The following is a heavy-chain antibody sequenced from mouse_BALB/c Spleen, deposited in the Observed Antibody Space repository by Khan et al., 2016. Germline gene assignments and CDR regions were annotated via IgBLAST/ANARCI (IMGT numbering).Heavy chain of an antibody. D-gene: IGHD3-1*01. CDR1: GFTFSNYW. V-gene: IGHV6-6*02. CDR2: IRLKSNNYTT. J-gene: IGHJ3*01. CDR3: TRPSSCYRPWFAY. Sequence: EVKLEESGGGLVQPGGSMKLSCVASGFTFSNYWMNWVRQSPEKGLEWVAEIRLKSNNYTTHYAESVKGRFTISRDDSKSSVYLQMNNLRAEDTGIYDCTRPSSCYRPWFAYWGQGTLVTVSS.